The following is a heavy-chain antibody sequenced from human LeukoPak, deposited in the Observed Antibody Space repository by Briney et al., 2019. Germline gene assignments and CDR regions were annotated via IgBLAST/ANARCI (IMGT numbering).Heavy chain of an antibody. Sequence: GRSLRLSCAASGFSFTTYAMTWVRKAQGKGLELVSTISGSGGITYYADSVKGRFTISRGNSKNTLYLHMNSLRAEDTAVYYCAKDGVMTTVTIDGYFDYWGQGTLVTVSS. D-gene: IGHD4-17*01. CDR3: AKDGVMTTVTIDGYFDY. CDR1: GFSFTTYA. J-gene: IGHJ4*02. CDR2: ISGSGGIT. V-gene: IGHV3-23*01.